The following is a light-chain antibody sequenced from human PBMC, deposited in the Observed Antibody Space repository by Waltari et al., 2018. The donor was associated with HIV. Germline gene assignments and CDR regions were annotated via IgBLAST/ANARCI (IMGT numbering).Light chain of an antibody. J-gene: IGLJ3*02. CDR3: QSYDSSLSVWV. CDR2: GNS. V-gene: IGLV1-40*01. CDR1: SSNIGAGYD. Sequence: QSVLTQPPSVSGAPGQRVTISCTGSSSNIGAGYDVHWYQQITGTAPKLLIYGNSHRPSGVPDRFSGSKSGTSASLAITGLQAEDEADYYCQSYDSSLSVWVFGGGTKLTVL.